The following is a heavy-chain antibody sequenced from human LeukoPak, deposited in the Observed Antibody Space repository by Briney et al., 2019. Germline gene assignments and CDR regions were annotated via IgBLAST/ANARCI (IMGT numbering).Heavy chain of an antibody. J-gene: IGHJ4*02. Sequence: ASVKVSCKASGYTFTSYAMNWVRQAPGQGLEWMGWINTNTGNPTYAQGFTGRFVFSLDTSVNTAYLQISSLKAEDTAVYFCARVPEGRWLRWHRFDYWGQGTLVTVSS. D-gene: IGHD5-12*01. CDR1: GYTFTSYA. CDR3: ARVPEGRWLRWHRFDY. CDR2: INTNTGNP. V-gene: IGHV7-4-1*02.